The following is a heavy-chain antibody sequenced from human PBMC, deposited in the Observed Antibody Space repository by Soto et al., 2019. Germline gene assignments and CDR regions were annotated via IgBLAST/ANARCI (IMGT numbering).Heavy chain of an antibody. CDR3: TRGPRSTSTGTGAF. CDR2: INDDGSST. D-gene: IGHD1-1*01. Sequence: VGSLRLSCAASGFTFSMYRMHWVRQVPGKGPEWVSRINDDGSSTNYADSVKGRFTISRDNAKNTLYLQMNDLRAEDTAVYYCTRGPRSTSTGTGAFWGQGTLVTVSS. J-gene: IGHJ4*02. V-gene: IGHV3-74*01. CDR1: GFTFSMYR.